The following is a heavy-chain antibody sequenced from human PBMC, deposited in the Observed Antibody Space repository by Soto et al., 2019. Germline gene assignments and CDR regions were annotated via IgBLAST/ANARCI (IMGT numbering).Heavy chain of an antibody. CDR2: IYYSGST. J-gene: IGHJ4*02. D-gene: IGHD3-10*01. CDR3: ARDGDYFGSGSPPLLSK. V-gene: IGHV4-31*03. CDR1: GGSITSDNYC. Sequence: QVQLQESGPGLVMPSQTLSLTCTVSGGSITSDNYCWTWIRQHPVKGLGWMGHIYYSGSTSYNPSLKSRVTISIDTSKNQFSLKLTSVTAADTAVYYCARDGDYFGSGSPPLLSKWGQGTLVTVSS.